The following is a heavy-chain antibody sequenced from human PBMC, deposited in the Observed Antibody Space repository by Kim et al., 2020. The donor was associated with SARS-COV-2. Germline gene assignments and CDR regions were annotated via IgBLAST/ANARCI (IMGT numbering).Heavy chain of an antibody. V-gene: IGHV3-11*05. CDR2: ISSSGSYT. D-gene: IGHD6-13*01. CDR3: VRVAVGASSWYYFYS. J-gene: IGHJ4*01. Sequence: GGSLRLSCAASGIDFSYYYMSWIRQAPGKGLEWVSYISSSGSYTKYADSLKGRFTISRDNAENSLYLEMDSLRPEDTAVYYCVRVAVGASSWYYFYSWG. CDR1: GIDFSYYY.